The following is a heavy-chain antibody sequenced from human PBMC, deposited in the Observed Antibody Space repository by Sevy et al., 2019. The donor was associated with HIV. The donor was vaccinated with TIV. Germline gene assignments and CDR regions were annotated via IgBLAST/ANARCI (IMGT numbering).Heavy chain of an antibody. D-gene: IGHD6-19*01. CDR1: GFTFSSYS. CDR3: ARGLKRGGRYAFDI. J-gene: IGHJ3*02. CDR2: ISSSSSTI. V-gene: IGHV3-48*02. Sequence: GGSLRLSCAASGFTFSSYSMNWVRQAPGKGLEWVSYISSSSSTIHYADSVKGRFTISRDNAKNSLYLQMNSLRDEDTAVYYCARGLKRGGRYAFDIWGQGTMVTVSS.